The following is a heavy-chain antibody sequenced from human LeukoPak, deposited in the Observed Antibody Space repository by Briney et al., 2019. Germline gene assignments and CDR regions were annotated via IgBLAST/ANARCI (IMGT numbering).Heavy chain of an antibody. CDR2: ISYDGSNK. CDR3: ARGDWGIVVVVAASAAFDI. CDR1: GFTFSSYA. Sequence: GGSLRLSCAASGFTFSSYAMHWVRQAPGKGLEWVAVISYDGSNKYYADSVKGRFTISRDNSKNTLYLQMNSRRAEDTAVYYCARGDWGIVVVVAASAAFDIWGQGTMVTVS. J-gene: IGHJ3*02. D-gene: IGHD2-15*01. V-gene: IGHV3-30*04.